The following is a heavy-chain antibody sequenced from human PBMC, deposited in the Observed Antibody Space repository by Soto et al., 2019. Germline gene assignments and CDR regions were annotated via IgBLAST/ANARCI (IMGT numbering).Heavy chain of an antibody. D-gene: IGHD3-3*01. CDR1: GFSLSTSGVG. J-gene: IGHJ5*02. CDR3: AHRLDFWSGENWFDP. CDR2: IYWDDDK. Sequence: QITLKESGPTLVKPTQTLTLTCTFSGFSLSTSGVGVGWIRQPPGKALEWLAVIYWDDDKRYSPSLKSRLTITKDTSKNQVVLTMTNMDPVDTATYYCAHRLDFWSGENWFDPRGQGTLVTVSS. V-gene: IGHV2-5*02.